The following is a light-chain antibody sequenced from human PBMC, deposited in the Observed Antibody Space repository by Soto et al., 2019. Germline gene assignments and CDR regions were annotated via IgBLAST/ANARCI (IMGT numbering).Light chain of an antibody. Sequence: DIQLTQSPSSLSASVGDRVTITCRASQSIRYSLNWYQQRPGEAPKVVIYGASNLQSGVPPRFSGSGSGTDFALTISSLQPEDFATYYCHQTAGSLTWTFGQGTRVEAK. CDR2: GAS. V-gene: IGKV1-39*01. CDR1: QSIRYS. J-gene: IGKJ1*01. CDR3: HQTAGSLTWT.